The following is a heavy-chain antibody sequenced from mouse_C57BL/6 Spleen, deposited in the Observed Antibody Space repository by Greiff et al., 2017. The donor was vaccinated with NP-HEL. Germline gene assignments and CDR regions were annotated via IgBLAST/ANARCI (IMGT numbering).Heavy chain of an antibody. V-gene: IGHV5-6*01. CDR1: GFTFSSYG. J-gene: IGHJ3*01. Sequence: EVQLVESGGDLVKPGGYLKLSCAASGFTFSSYGMSWVRQTPDKRLEWVATISSGGSYTYYPDSVKGRFTISRDNAKNTLYLQMSSLKSEDTAMYYCARRGGNSLFAYWGQGTLVTVSA. CDR3: ARRGGNSLFAY. D-gene: IGHD2-1*01. CDR2: ISSGGSYT.